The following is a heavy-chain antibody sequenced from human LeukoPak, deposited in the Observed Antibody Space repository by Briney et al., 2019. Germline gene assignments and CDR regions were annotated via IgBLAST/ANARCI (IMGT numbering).Heavy chain of an antibody. CDR1: GFTLSSFW. Sequence: GGSLRLSCAASGFTLSSFWMIWVRQAPGKGMEWVTSIKQDGSEKYYVDSVMGRFTVSRDNAKNSLYLQMNYLRAEDTAVYYCARAHTSSPNWFDPWGQGALVIVSS. V-gene: IGHV3-7*01. J-gene: IGHJ5*02. D-gene: IGHD6-13*01. CDR2: IKQDGSEK. CDR3: ARAHTSSPNWFDP.